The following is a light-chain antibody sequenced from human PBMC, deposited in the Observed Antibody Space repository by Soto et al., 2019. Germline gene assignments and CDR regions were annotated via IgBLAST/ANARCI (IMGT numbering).Light chain of an antibody. V-gene: IGKV3-15*01. J-gene: IGKJ2*01. CDR3: QQYNYWPPDT. Sequence: EIVMTQSPATLSVSPGERATLSCRASQSVGSNLAWYQHKPGQAPRLLIYDASTRATGIPARFSGSGSGTEFTLTISSLQSEDFAAYYCQQYNYWPPDTFGQGTKLELK. CDR1: QSVGSN. CDR2: DAS.